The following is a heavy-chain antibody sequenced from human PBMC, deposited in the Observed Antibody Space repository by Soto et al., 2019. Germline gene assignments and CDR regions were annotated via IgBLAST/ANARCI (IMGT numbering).Heavy chain of an antibody. CDR3: ARSRRRDGYNLTPDY. CDR2: ISSSSYI. D-gene: IGHD5-12*01. CDR1: GFTFSSYS. V-gene: IGHV3-21*01. Sequence: XGSLRLSCSASGFTFSSYSMNWVRQAPGKGLEWVSSISSSSYIYYADSVKGRFTISRDNAKNSLYLQMNSLRAEDTAVYYCARSRRRDGYNLTPDYWGQGTLVTVSS. J-gene: IGHJ4*02.